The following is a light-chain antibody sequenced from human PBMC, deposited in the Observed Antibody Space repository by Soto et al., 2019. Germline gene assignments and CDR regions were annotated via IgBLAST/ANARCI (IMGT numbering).Light chain of an antibody. CDR2: GAS. CDR3: QQYNNWRIT. J-gene: IGKJ5*01. Sequence: EIVMTQSPATLSVSPGERATLSCRASQSVSSNLAWYQRKPGQAPRLLIYGASTRATGIPARFSGSGSGTEFTLTISSLQSEDFAVYYCQQYNNWRITFGQGTRLEIK. CDR1: QSVSSN. V-gene: IGKV3-15*01.